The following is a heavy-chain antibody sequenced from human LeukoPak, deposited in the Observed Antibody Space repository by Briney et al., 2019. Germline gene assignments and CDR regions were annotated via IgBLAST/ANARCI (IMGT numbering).Heavy chain of an antibody. CDR2: IVPIFGTA. D-gene: IGHD6-13*01. Sequence: SVKVSCKASGGTFSSYSISWVRQAPGQGLEWMGGIVPIFGTADYAQKFQGRVTITADESTSTAYMELSSLRSEDTAVYYCARDRAAAGLNNWFDPWGQGTRVTVSS. CDR1: GGTFSSYS. J-gene: IGHJ5*02. V-gene: IGHV1-69*01. CDR3: ARDRAAAGLNNWFDP.